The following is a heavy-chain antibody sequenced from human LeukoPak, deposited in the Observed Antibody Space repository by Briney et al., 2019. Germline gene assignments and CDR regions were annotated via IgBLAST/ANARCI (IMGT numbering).Heavy chain of an antibody. J-gene: IGHJ4*02. D-gene: IGHD6-6*01. CDR2: IIPIFGIA. V-gene: IGHV1-69*04. CDR1: GGTFSSYA. CDR3: ARDGGTGSSSY. Sequence: SVKVSCKASGGTFSSYAISWVRQAPGQGLEWMGRIIPIFGIANYAQKFQGRVTITADKSTSTAYMELSSLRSEDTAAYYCARDGGTGSSSYWGQGTLVTVSS.